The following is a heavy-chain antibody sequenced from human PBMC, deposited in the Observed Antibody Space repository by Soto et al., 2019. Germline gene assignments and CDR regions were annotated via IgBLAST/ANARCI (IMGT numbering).Heavy chain of an antibody. D-gene: IGHD1-7*01. J-gene: IGHJ4*02. CDR2: ISWNSGSI. CDR3: AKGGYNWNSYLHY. Sequence: PGGSPRLSCAASGFTSDDYAMHWVRQAPGKGLEWVSGISWNSGSIGYADSVKGRFTISRDNAKNSLYLQMNSLRAEDTALYYCAKGGYNWNSYLHYWGQGTLVTVSS. CDR1: GFTSDDYA. V-gene: IGHV3-9*02.